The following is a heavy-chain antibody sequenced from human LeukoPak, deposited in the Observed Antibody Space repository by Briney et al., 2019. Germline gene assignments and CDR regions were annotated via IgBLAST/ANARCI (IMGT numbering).Heavy chain of an antibody. Sequence: PSETLSLTCTVSGGSISSGDYYWSWIRQPPGKGLEWIGYIYYSGSTYYNPSLKSRVSISVDTSKSQFSLKLSSVTAADTAVYYCARVFGDTDYWGQGTLVTVSS. J-gene: IGHJ4*02. CDR2: IYYSGST. D-gene: IGHD3-3*01. V-gene: IGHV4-30-4*01. CDR3: ARVFGDTDY. CDR1: GGSISSGDYY.